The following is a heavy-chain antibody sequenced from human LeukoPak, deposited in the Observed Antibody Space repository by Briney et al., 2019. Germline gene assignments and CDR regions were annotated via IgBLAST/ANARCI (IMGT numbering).Heavy chain of an antibody. CDR1: GGSFSGYY. CDR3: VRDKYYYDSNGYLHFDY. J-gene: IGHJ4*02. V-gene: IGHV4-34*01. Sequence: PSETLSLTCAVYGGSFSGYYWSWIRQPPGKGLEWIGEINHSGSTNYNPSLKSRVTISVDTSKNQFSLNLISVTAADTAVFYCVRDKYYYDSNGYLHFDYWGQGILVTVSS. D-gene: IGHD3-22*01. CDR2: INHSGST.